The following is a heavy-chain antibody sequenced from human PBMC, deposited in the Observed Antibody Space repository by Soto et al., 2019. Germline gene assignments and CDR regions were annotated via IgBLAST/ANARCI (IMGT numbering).Heavy chain of an antibody. V-gene: IGHV4-39*01. D-gene: IGHD3-10*01. Sequence: PSETPCITCTVSVGSISSSSYYWGWIRQPPGKGAARLGSIYYSGSTYYNPSLKSRVTISVDTSKNQFSLKLSSVTAAETAVYYCARHPARTVNYYGSGSYYFYGMDVWGQGTTVTVSS. CDR2: IYYSGST. CDR1: VGSISSSSYY. J-gene: IGHJ6*02. CDR3: ARHPARTVNYYGSGSYYFYGMDV.